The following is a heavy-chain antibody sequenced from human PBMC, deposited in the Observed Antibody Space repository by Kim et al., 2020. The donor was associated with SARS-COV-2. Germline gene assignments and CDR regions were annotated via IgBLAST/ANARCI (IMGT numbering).Heavy chain of an antibody. Sequence: SSTIYYADSVKGRFTISRDNAKNSLYLQMNSLRDEDTAVYYCARSAVADYWGQGTLVTVSS. V-gene: IGHV3-48*02. D-gene: IGHD2-15*01. CDR2: SSTI. CDR3: ARSAVADY. J-gene: IGHJ4*02.